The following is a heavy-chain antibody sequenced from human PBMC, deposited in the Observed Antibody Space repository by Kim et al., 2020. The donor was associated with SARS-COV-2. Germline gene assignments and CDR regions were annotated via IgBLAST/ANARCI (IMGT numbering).Heavy chain of an antibody. D-gene: IGHD3-22*01. J-gene: IGHJ4*02. V-gene: IGHV3-23*01. Sequence: DSLKGRFTITRDNSKNTLYLQMNSRRAEDTAVYYCAKRWHYYDSSGYIRWSQGTLVTVSS. CDR3: AKRWHYYDSSGYIR.